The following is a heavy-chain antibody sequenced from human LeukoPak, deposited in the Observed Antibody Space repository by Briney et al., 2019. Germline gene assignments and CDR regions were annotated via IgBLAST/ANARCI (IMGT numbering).Heavy chain of an antibody. V-gene: IGHV3-53*01. CDR3: ARDLPIFGVVIPMDV. Sequence: GGSLRLSCAASGFTVSSNYMSWVRQAPGKGLEWVSVIYSGGSTYYADSVKGRFTISRDNSKNTLYLQMNSLRAEDTAVYYCARDLPIFGVVIPMDVWGKGTTVTVSS. D-gene: IGHD3-3*01. J-gene: IGHJ6*04. CDR1: GFTVSSNY. CDR2: IYSGGST.